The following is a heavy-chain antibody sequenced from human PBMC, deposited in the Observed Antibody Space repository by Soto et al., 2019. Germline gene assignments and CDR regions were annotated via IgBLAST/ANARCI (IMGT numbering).Heavy chain of an antibody. Sequence: PGGSLRLSCAASGFTFSSYAMSWVRQAPGKGLEWVSAISGSGGSTYYADSVKGRFTISRDNSKNTLYLQMNSLRAEDTAVYYCASPWGFTRRIQLSSAISRMDVWGQGTTVTVSS. CDR3: ASPWGFTRRIQLSSAISRMDV. CDR2: ISGSGGST. D-gene: IGHD5-18*01. J-gene: IGHJ6*02. V-gene: IGHV3-23*01. CDR1: GFTFSSYA.